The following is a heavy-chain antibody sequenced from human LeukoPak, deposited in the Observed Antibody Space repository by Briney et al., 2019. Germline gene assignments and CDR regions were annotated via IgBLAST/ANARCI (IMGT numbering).Heavy chain of an antibody. CDR1: GFTFSSYE. Sequence: GGSLRLSCAASGFTFSSYEVNWVRQAPGRGLEGVSYISSSGSTINYADSVKGRFTISRDNAKNSLYLQMNSLRAEDTAVYYCAELSITMIGGVWGKGTTVTISS. V-gene: IGHV3-48*03. CDR3: AELSITMIGGV. J-gene: IGHJ6*04. D-gene: IGHD3-10*02. CDR2: ISSSGSTI.